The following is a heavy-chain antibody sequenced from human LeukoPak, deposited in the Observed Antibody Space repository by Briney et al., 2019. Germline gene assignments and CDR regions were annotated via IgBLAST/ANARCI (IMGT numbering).Heavy chain of an antibody. V-gene: IGHV3-21*01. D-gene: IGHD6-6*01. J-gene: IGHJ4*02. CDR2: ITGSSSYI. CDR3: ASGFSSSPYFDY. Sequence: GGSLRLSCEASGFTFRTYWMHWVRQIPGKGLEWVSFITGSSSYIYYTDSVKGRFTISRDNAKNSLFLQMNSLSDEDTAVYYCASGFSSSPYFDYWGQGTLVTVSS. CDR1: GFTFRTYW.